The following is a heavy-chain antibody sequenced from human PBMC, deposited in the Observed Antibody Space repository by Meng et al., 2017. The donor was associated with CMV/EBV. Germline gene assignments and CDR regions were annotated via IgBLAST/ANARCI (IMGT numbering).Heavy chain of an antibody. D-gene: IGHD2-2*01. CDR1: GFTFSSYS. Sequence: GESLKISCAASGFTFSSYSMNWVRQAPGKGLEWVSSISSSSSYIYYADSVKGRFTISRDNAKNSLYLQMNSLRAEDTAVYYCARHFVVVPEKNWFDPWGQGTLVTVSS. CDR2: ISSSSSYI. V-gene: IGHV3-21*01. CDR3: ARHFVVVPEKNWFDP. J-gene: IGHJ5*02.